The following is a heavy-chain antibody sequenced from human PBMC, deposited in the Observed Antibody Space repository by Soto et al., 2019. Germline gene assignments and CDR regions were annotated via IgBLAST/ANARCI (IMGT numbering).Heavy chain of an antibody. CDR1: GFTVSSNY. CDR2: IYSGGST. CDR3: ARSGQDYDFWSGYYYFDY. Sequence: GGSLRLSCAASGFTVSSNYMSWVRQAPGKGLEWVSVIYSGGSTYYADSVKGRFTISRDNSKNTLYLQMNSLRAEDTAVYYCARSGQDYDFWSGYYYFDYWGQGTLVTVSS. D-gene: IGHD3-3*01. J-gene: IGHJ4*02. V-gene: IGHV3-66*01.